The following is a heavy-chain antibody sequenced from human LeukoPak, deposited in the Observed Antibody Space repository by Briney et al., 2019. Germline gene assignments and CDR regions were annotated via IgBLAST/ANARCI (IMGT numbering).Heavy chain of an antibody. J-gene: IGHJ4*02. CDR2: ISGSAGST. CDR1: GFTFSSYA. CDR3: ARRTDSSGWYGDGYYFDY. V-gene: IGHV3-23*01. Sequence: GGSLRLSCAASGFTFSSYAMSWVRQAPGKGLEWVSAISGSAGSTYYADSVKGRFTISRDNFKNTLYLQMNSLRAEDTAVYYCARRTDSSGWYGDGYYFDYWGQGTLVTVSS. D-gene: IGHD6-19*01.